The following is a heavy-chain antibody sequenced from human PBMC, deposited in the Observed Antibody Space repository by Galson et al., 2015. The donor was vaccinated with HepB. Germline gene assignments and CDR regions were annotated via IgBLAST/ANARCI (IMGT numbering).Heavy chain of an antibody. V-gene: IGHV3-23*01. CDR1: GFTFSEHD. J-gene: IGHJ3*02. CDR2: IGIGGGST. Sequence: SLRLSCAAFGFTFSEHDTNWVRQAPGKGLEWVSGIGIGGGSTYYTDSVKGRFTISRDNSKNTLYLQMNSLRAEDTAVYYCARDRGLSRGPGGAFDIWGQGTMVTVSS. CDR3: ARDRGLSRGPGGAFDI. D-gene: IGHD6-19*01.